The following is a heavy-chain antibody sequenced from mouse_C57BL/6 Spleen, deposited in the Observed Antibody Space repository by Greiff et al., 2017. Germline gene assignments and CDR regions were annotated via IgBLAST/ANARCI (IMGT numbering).Heavy chain of an antibody. J-gene: IGHJ3*01. CDR3: ARQTYYSNYEAWFAY. V-gene: IGHV5-17*01. D-gene: IGHD2-5*01. CDR1: GFTFSDYG. Sequence: VQLKESGGGLVKPGGSLKLSCAASGFTFSDYGMHWVRQAPEKGLEWVAYISSGSSTIYYADTVKGRFTISRDNAKNTLFLQMTSLRSEDTAMYYCARQTYYSNYEAWFAYWGQGTLVTVSA. CDR2: ISSGSSTI.